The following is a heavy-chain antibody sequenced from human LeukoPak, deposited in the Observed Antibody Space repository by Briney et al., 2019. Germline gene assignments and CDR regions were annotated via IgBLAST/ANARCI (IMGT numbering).Heavy chain of an antibody. CDR1: GFTFSSYS. CDR2: ISSSSSYI. Sequence: GGSLRLSCAASGFTFSSYSMNWVRQAPGKGLEWVSSISSSSSYIYYADSVKGRFTISRDNAKNSLYLQMSSLRAEDTAVYYCARIGFFPPPYTRTIDYWGQGTLVTVSS. CDR3: ARIGFFPPPYTRTIDY. V-gene: IGHV3-21*01. D-gene: IGHD1-14*01. J-gene: IGHJ4*02.